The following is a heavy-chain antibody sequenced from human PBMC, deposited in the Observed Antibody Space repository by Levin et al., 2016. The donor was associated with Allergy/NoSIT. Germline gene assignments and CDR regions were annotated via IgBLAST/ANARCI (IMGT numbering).Heavy chain of an antibody. D-gene: IGHD3-9*01. CDR2: FDPEDGET. J-gene: IGHJ6*02. CDR3: ATVSPLTGYPYYYYYGMDV. V-gene: IGHV1-24*01. Sequence: WVRQAPGQGLERMGGFDPEDGETIYAQKFQGRVTMTEDTSTDTAYMELSSLRSEDTAVYYCATVSPLTGYPYYYYYGMDVWGQGTTVTVSS.